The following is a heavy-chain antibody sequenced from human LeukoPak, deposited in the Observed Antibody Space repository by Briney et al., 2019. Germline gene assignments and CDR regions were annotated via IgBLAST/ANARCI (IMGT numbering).Heavy chain of an antibody. CDR2: IYYSGST. CDR3: ARALPYYYDSSGYPLTNFDI. V-gene: IGHV4-59*08. D-gene: IGHD3-22*01. CDR1: GGSISSYY. J-gene: IGHJ3*02. Sequence: SETLSLTCTVSGGSISSYYWSWIRQPPGKGLEWIGYIYYSGSTNYNPFLKSRVTISVDTSKNQFSLKLSSVTAADTAVYYCARALPYYYDSSGYPLTNFDIWGQGTMVTVSS.